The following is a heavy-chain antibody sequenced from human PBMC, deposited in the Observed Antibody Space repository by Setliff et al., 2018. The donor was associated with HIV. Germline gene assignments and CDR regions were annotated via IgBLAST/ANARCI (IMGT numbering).Heavy chain of an antibody. D-gene: IGHD2-8*01. CDR1: GGSISSGSYF. Sequence: SETLSLTCTVSGGSISSGSYFWNWIRQPAGKGLEWIGRIYSSGITNYNPSLKSRLTISLDTSKNQFSLQVTSVTAADTTVYYCARDPYCPNTCYEDFTFDSWGQGTLVTVSS. CDR2: IYSSGIT. J-gene: IGHJ4*02. V-gene: IGHV4-61*02. CDR3: ARDPYCPNTCYEDFTFDS.